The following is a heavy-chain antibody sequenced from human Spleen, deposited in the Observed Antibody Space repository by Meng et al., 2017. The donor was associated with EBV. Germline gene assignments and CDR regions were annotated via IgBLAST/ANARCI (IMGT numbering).Heavy chain of an antibody. CDR3: ATGISPAVPFDY. CDR2: IFHRGST. V-gene: IGHV4-4*02. D-gene: IGHD6-13*01. Sequence: QVQPQESGPGLVKPSGTLSLTCAVSGGSISSSNWWTWVRQPPGKGLEWIGEIFHRGSTNYNPSLKSRVTISIDKSNNQFSLKLTSVTAADTAVYYCATGISPAVPFDYWGQGTLVTVSS. CDR1: GGSISSSNW. J-gene: IGHJ4*02.